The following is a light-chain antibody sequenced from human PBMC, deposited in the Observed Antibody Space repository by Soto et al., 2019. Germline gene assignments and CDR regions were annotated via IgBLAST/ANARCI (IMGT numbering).Light chain of an antibody. Sequence: EIVLTQSPGTLSLSPGERATLSCRVSQSVSSSSLAWYQQRRGQAPRLLIHDASSRATGIPDRFSGSGSGTDLTLTISRLEHEDFEVYYCQQYGRSRTFGQGTKVDI. J-gene: IGKJ1*01. CDR1: QSVSSSS. CDR3: QQYGRSRT. V-gene: IGKV3-20*01. CDR2: DAS.